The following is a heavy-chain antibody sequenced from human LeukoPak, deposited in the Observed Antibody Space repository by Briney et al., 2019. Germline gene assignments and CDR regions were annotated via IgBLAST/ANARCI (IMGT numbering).Heavy chain of an antibody. Sequence: PGGSLRLSCAASGFTFRSYAMSWVRQAPGKGLEWVSSISGSGGSTEYADSVKGRFIISRDNSKNTLYLQMNSLRAEDTAVYYCANLGGNSLYYYYYGMDVWGQGTTVTVSS. D-gene: IGHD4-23*01. V-gene: IGHV3-23*01. CDR1: GFTFRSYA. CDR3: ANLGGNSLYYYYYGMDV. J-gene: IGHJ6*02. CDR2: ISGSGGST.